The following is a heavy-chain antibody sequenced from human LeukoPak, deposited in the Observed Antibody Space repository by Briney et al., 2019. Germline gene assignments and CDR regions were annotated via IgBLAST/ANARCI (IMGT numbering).Heavy chain of an antibody. CDR3: ASSVCCGISCILPLIGPIDY. Sequence: PSETLSLTCIDHLGSISISCAFSGWIRQPPGKGLDWIGSKYSSGRTDYNPSLQSRVTMSVDSSKNQFSLKLSSVTAADTAVYYCASSVCCGISCILPLIGPIDYWGQGTLVTVSS. D-gene: IGHD2-15*01. CDR1: LGSISISCAF. CDR2: KYSSGRT. V-gene: IGHV4-39*01. J-gene: IGHJ4*02.